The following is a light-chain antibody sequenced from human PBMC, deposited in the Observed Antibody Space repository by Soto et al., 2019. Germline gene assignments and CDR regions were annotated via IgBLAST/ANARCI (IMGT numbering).Light chain of an antibody. V-gene: IGKV3-20*01. Sequence: PGERASLSCRASQSISGRYLAWYQQKPGQAPRLLIYDASSWATGIPDRFSGSGSGTDFILTISRLEPEDFAVYYCQQYGSSPLSFGGGTKVEIK. J-gene: IGKJ4*01. CDR2: DAS. CDR1: QSISGRY. CDR3: QQYGSSPLS.